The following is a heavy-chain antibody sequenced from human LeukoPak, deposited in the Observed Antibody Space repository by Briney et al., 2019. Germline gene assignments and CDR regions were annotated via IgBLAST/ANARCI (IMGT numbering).Heavy chain of an antibody. V-gene: IGHV3-33*01. CDR3: ARVIGWSLFDC. Sequence: TGGSLRLSCAASGFTFSSYGMHWVRQAPGKGLEWVAVIWYDGSKEYLADSVKGRFTISRDNSKSTLYLQMSDLRAEDTAVYYCARVIGWSLFDCWGQGTLVTVSS. J-gene: IGHJ4*02. CDR2: IWYDGSKE. D-gene: IGHD2-15*01. CDR1: GFTFSSYG.